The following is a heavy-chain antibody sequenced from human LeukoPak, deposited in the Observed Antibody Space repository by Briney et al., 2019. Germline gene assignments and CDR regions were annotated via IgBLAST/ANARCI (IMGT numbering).Heavy chain of an antibody. CDR2: MYFSGST. Sequence: SETLSLTCTVSGGSVSSSFYYRGWIRQPPGKGLEWIGSMYFSGSTHYNPSLKGRVTISVDTSKNQFSLKLTSVTAADTAVYYCANAASYSVDYWGQGTLVTVSS. V-gene: IGHV4-39*01. CDR1: GGSVSSSFYY. CDR3: ANAASYSVDY. J-gene: IGHJ4*02. D-gene: IGHD1-26*01.